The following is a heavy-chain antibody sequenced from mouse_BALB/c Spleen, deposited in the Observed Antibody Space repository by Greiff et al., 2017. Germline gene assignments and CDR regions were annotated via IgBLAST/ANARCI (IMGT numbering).Heavy chain of an antibody. V-gene: IGHV2-2*02. CDR1: GFSLTSYG. CDR3: ARGKANWDDFDY. Sequence: VQLQESGPGLVQPSQSLSITCTVSGFSLTSYGVHWVRQSPGKGLEWLGVIWSGGSTDYNAAFISRLSISKDNSKGQVFFKMNSLQANDTAIYYCARGKANWDDFDYWGQGTTLTVSS. CDR2: IWSGGST. D-gene: IGHD4-1*01. J-gene: IGHJ2*01.